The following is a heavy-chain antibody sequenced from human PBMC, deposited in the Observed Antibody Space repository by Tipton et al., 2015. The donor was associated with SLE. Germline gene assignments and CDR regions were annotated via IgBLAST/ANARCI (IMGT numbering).Heavy chain of an antibody. CDR3: ARDKAVAGLGDY. D-gene: IGHD6-19*01. CDR2: ISSSSSYI. V-gene: IGHV3-21*01. CDR1: GFTFSSYS. J-gene: IGHJ4*02. Sequence: SLRLSCAASGFTFSSYSMNWVRQAPGKGLEWVSSISSSSSYIYYADSVKGRSTISRDNAKNSLYLQMNSLRAEDTAVYYCARDKAVAGLGDYWGQGTLVTVSS.